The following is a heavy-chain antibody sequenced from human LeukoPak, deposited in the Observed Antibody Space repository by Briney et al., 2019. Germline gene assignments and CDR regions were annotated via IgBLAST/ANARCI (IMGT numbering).Heavy chain of an antibody. CDR2: IKQDGSEK. CDR3: ARDNGCSGGSCYTALDY. Sequence: ETLSLTCTVSGGSISSGGYYWSWVRQAPGKGLEWVANIKQDGSEKYYVDSVKGRFTISRDNAKNSLYLQMNSLRAEDTAVYYCARDNGCSGGSCYTALDYWGQGTLVTVSS. J-gene: IGHJ4*02. D-gene: IGHD2-15*01. CDR1: GGSISSGGYY. V-gene: IGHV3-7*01.